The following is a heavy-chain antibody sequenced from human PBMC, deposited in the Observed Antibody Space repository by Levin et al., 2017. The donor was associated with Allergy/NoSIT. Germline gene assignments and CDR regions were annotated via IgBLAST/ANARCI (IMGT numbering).Heavy chain of an antibody. V-gene: IGHV4-59*01. CDR1: GGSISSYY. D-gene: IGHD2-15*01. J-gene: IGHJ3*02. CDR2: IYYSGNT. Sequence: QSQTLSLTCTVSGGSISSYYWSWIRQPPGKGLEWIGYIYYSGNTNYYPSLKSRVTISVDTSKNQFSLKLSSVTAADAGVYYCARNLVVSATGLDAFDIWGQGTMVTVSS. CDR3: ARNLVVSATGLDAFDI.